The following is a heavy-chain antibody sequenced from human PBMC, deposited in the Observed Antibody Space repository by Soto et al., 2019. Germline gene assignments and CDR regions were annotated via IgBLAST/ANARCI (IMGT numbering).Heavy chain of an antibody. D-gene: IGHD2-2*02. CDR3: ARGYCSSTSCYILRGYYYYYGMDV. CDR2: INPSGGST. Sequence: ASVKVSCKXSGYTFTSYYMHWVRQAPGQGLEWMGIINPSGGSTSYAQKFQGRVTMTRDTSTSTVYMELSSLRSEDTAVYYCARGYCSSTSCYILRGYYYYYGMDVWGQGTTVTVSS. V-gene: IGHV1-46*01. J-gene: IGHJ6*02. CDR1: GYTFTSYY.